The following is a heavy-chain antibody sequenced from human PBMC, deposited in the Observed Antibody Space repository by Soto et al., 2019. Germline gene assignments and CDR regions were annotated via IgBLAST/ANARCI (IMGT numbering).Heavy chain of an antibody. CDR2: IYWDDDK. Sequence: QITLKESGPTLVKPTQTLTLTCTFSGFSRSTSGVGVGWIRQPPGKALEWLALIYWDDDKRYNPSLKSRLTITTDNSKNIVVLTMTNMDPVDTATYYCAHHSDCCSTSCYVSGSYFDHWGQGTLVTVSS. D-gene: IGHD2-2*01. V-gene: IGHV2-5*02. J-gene: IGHJ4*02. CDR3: AHHSDCCSTSCYVSGSYFDH. CDR1: GFSRSTSGVG.